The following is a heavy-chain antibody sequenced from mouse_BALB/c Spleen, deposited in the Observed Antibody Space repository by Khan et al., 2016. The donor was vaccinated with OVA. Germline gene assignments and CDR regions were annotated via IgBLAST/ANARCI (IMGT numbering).Heavy chain of an antibody. CDR2: ISYSGRT. D-gene: IGHD1-1*01. V-gene: IGHV3-2*02. CDR1: GYSITSDCA. Sequence: EVQLVESGPGLVKPSQSLSLTCTVTGYSITSDCAWNWIRQFPGNKLEWMGYISYSGRTSYNPSLKSRISITRDTSKNQFFLQLNSVTTEDIATYYCARSVTITTVVATDFDGWGQGTTLTVSS. CDR3: ARSVTITTVVATDFDG. J-gene: IGHJ2*01.